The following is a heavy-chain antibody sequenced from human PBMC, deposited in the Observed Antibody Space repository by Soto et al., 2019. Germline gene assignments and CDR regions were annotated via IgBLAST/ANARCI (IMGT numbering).Heavy chain of an antibody. Sequence: ASVKVSCKASGYTFTSYGISWVRQAPGQGLEWMGWTNPNSGGTNYAQKLKGWVTMTRDTSISTAYMELSRLRSDDTAVYYCARARRIAARVSSAQPYYYYYYGMDVWGQGTTVTVSS. CDR1: GYTFTSYG. D-gene: IGHD6-6*01. V-gene: IGHV1-2*04. CDR2: TNPNSGGT. J-gene: IGHJ6*02. CDR3: ARARRIAARVSSAQPYYYYYYGMDV.